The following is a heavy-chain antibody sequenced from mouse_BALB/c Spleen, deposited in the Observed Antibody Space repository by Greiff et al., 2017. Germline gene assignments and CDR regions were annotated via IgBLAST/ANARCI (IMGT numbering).Heavy chain of an antibody. CDR1: GYTFSSYW. D-gene: IGHD2-14*01. V-gene: IGHV1-9*01. J-gene: IGHJ2*01. Sequence: QVQLKQSGAELMKPGASVKISCKATGYTFSSYWIEWVKQRPGHGLEWIGEILPGSGSTNYNEKFKGKATFTADTSSNTAYMQLSSLTSEDSAVYYCARGRVRQGYYFDYWGQGTTLTVSS. CDR2: ILPGSGST. CDR3: ARGRVRQGYYFDY.